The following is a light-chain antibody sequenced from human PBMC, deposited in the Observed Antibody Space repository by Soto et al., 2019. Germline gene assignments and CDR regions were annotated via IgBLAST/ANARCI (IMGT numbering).Light chain of an antibody. V-gene: IGKV1-5*01. J-gene: IGKJ1*01. CDR2: DAS. Sequence: DIQMTQSPSTLSASVGDRVTITCRASQSINIWLAWYQQKAGKAPKLLIYDASTLESGVPSRFSGSGSRTEVTLTISSLQPDDFATYDCQEYNSWRGEWTFGQGTKVEIK. CDR1: QSINIW. CDR3: QEYNSWRGEWT.